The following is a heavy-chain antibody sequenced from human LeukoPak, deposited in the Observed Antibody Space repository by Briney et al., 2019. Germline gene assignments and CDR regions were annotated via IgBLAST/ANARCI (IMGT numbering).Heavy chain of an antibody. CDR3: AKDTDAHYYYYYMDV. V-gene: IGHV3-9*01. J-gene: IGHJ6*03. CDR2: ISWNSGSI. CDR1: GFTFDDYV. Sequence: GGSLRLSCAASGFTFDDYVMHWVRQAPGKGLEWVSGISWNSGSIGYADSVKGRFTISRDNAKNSLYLQMNSLRAEDTALYYCAKDTDAHYYYYYMDVWGKGTTVTVSS.